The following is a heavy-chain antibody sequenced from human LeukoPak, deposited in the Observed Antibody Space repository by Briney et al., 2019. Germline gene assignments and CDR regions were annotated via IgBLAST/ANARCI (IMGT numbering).Heavy chain of an antibody. V-gene: IGHV1-8*01. CDR2: MNPNSGNT. J-gene: IGHJ4*02. Sequence: ASVKVSCKASGYTFTSYDINWVRQATGQGLEWMGWMNPNSGNTGFAQKFQGRVTMTRNTSINTAFMELSSLRSEDTAVYYCARSGYSGYDLLYWGQGTLVTVSS. D-gene: IGHD5-12*01. CDR1: GYTFTSYD. CDR3: ARSGYSGYDLLY.